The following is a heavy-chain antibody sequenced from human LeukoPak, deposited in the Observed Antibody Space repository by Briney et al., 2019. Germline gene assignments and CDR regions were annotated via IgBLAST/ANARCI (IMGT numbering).Heavy chain of an antibody. CDR2: IYYSGST. CDR1: GGSISSYY. J-gene: IGHJ6*02. CDR3: ARLARTTHYYYGMDV. V-gene: IGHV4-59*08. D-gene: IGHD1-7*01. Sequence: TSETLSLTCTVSGGSISSYYWSWIRQPPGKGLEWIGYIYYSGSTNYNPSLKSRVTISVDTSKNQFSLKLSSVTAADTAVYYCARLARTTHYYYGMDVWGQGTTVTVSS.